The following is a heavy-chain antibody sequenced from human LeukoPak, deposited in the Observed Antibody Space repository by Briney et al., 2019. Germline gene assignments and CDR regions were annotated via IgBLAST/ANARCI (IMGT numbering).Heavy chain of an antibody. D-gene: IGHD2-8*01. CDR2: IYYSGNT. V-gene: IGHV4-59*08. J-gene: IGHJ4*02. Sequence: SETLSLTCAVYGGSFSGYYWSWIRQPPGKGLEWIGYIYYSGNTNYNPSLKRRLTVSLDTSKYQFSLKLKSVTAADTAVYYCAREDCSNGVCPIDSWGQGTLVTVSS. CDR1: GGSFSGYY. CDR3: AREDCSNGVCPIDS.